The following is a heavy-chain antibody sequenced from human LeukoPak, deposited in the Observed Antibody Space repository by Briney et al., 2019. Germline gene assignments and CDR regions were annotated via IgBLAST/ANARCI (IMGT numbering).Heavy chain of an antibody. CDR2: ISYDGSNK. CDR3: AKKFDSSGLAGAFDI. V-gene: IGHV3-30*18. Sequence: GGSLRLSCEVSGFSFSNYGMHWVRQAPGKGLEWGAVISYDGSNKYYADSVKGRFTISRDNSKNTLYLQMNSLRTEDTAVYYCAKKFDSSGLAGAFDIWGQGTMVTVSS. CDR1: GFSFSNYG. D-gene: IGHD6-19*01. J-gene: IGHJ3*02.